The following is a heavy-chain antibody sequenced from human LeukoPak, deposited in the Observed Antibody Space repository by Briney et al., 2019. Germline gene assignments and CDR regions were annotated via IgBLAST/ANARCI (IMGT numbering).Heavy chain of an antibody. D-gene: IGHD6-19*01. CDR2: ISSSGSTI. J-gene: IGHJ4*02. Sequence: GGSLRLSCAASGFTFSSYEMNWVRQAPGKGLEWVSYISSSGSTIYYADSVKGRFTISRDNAKNSLYLQMNSLRAEDTAVYYCARDRGAVAGTSTGYWGQGTLVTVPS. CDR3: ARDRGAVAGTSTGY. V-gene: IGHV3-48*03. CDR1: GFTFSSYE.